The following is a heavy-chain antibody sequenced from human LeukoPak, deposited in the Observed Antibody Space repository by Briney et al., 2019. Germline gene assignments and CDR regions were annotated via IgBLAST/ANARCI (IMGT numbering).Heavy chain of an antibody. CDR2: INPNSGGT. D-gene: IGHD3-22*01. Sequence: ASVKVSCKASGYTFTSYDINWVRQAPGQGLEWMGWINPNSGGTNYAQKFQGRVTMTRDTSISTAYMELSRLRSDDTAVYYCARDRPLHYYDSSGYYYAYWGQGTLVTVSS. J-gene: IGHJ4*02. CDR1: GYTFTSYD. CDR3: ARDRPLHYYDSSGYYYAY. V-gene: IGHV1-2*02.